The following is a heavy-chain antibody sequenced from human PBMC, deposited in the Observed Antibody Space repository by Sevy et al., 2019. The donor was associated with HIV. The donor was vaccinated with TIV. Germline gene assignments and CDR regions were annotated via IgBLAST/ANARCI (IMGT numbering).Heavy chain of an antibody. Sequence: GGSLRLSCAASGFTFSNYAMHWVRQTPGKGLEWLAVISYDVINKYYADSVKGRFTISRDNSKNTPYLQMNSLTTEDTAVYYCARLPPTRAFVIWGQGTLVTVSS. J-gene: IGHJ3*02. CDR3: ARLPPTRAFVI. V-gene: IGHV3-30*04. CDR2: ISYDVINK. CDR1: GFTFSNYA. D-gene: IGHD1-1*01.